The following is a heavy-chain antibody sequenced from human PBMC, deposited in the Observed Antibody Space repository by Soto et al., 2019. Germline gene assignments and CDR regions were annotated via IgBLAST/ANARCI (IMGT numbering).Heavy chain of an antibody. D-gene: IGHD2-21*02. CDR1: GYRFTSHW. CDR3: ARHSLYTAPPSLAMDV. J-gene: IGHJ6*04. V-gene: IGHV5-51*01. CDR2: IWPGDSDT. Sequence: GESLKISCRGSGYRFTSHWISWVRQMPGKGLEWMGVIWPGDSDTRYSPSFQGQVTISADKSSSTAYLQWDSLKASDTAIYFCARHSLYTAPPSLAMDVWGKGTTVPVS.